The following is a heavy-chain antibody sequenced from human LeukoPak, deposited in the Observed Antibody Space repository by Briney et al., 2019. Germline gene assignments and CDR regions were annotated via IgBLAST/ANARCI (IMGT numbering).Heavy chain of an antibody. CDR2: IIPILGIA. D-gene: IGHD3-22*01. V-gene: IGHV1-69*04. Sequence: SVKVSCKASGGTFGSYAISWVRQAPGQGLEWVGRIIPILGIANYAQKFQGRVTITADKSTSTAYMELSSLRSEDTAVYYCARAYYYDSSGYYFFDYWGQGTLVTVSS. CDR1: GGTFGSYA. J-gene: IGHJ4*02. CDR3: ARAYYYDSSGYYFFDY.